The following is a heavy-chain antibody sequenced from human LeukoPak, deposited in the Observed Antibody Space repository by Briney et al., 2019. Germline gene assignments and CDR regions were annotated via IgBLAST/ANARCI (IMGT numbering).Heavy chain of an antibody. CDR1: GYNFTNFW. J-gene: IGHJ4*02. CDR3: ATRADDSSGYSSAYYFDY. Sequence: GESLKISCKASGYNFTNFWIGWVRQRPGKGLEWMGIIYPGDSDTTYSPSFQDQVTIYVDKSISTAYLQWSSLKASDTAMYYCATRADDSSGYSSAYYFDYWGQGTLVTVSS. D-gene: IGHD3-22*01. V-gene: IGHV5-51*01. CDR2: IYPGDSDT.